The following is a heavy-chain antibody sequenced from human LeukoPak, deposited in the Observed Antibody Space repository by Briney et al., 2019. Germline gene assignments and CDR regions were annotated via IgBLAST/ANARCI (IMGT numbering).Heavy chain of an antibody. D-gene: IGHD1-26*01. CDR3: AKRGVGAQEFDY. CDR2: ISGSGGST. Sequence: GASLRLSCAASGFTFSSYAMSWVRQAPGKGLEWVSAISGSGGSTYYADSVKGRFTISRDNSKNTLYLQMNSPRAEDTAVYYCAKRGVGAQEFDYWGQGTLVTVSS. V-gene: IGHV3-23*01. CDR1: GFTFSSYA. J-gene: IGHJ4*02.